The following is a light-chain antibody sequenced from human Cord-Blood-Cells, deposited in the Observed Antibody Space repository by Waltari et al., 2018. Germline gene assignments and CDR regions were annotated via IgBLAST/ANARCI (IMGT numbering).Light chain of an antibody. CDR1: SSDVGGYNY. CDR2: DVS. V-gene: IGLV2-11*01. CDR3: CSYAGSYPYV. Sequence: QSALTQPRPVSGSPGQSVTISCTGTSSDVGGYNYVPWYQQHPGKAPKLMIYDVSKRPSGVPDRFSGSKSGNTASLTISGLQAEDEADYYCCSYAGSYPYVFGTGTKVTVL. J-gene: IGLJ1*01.